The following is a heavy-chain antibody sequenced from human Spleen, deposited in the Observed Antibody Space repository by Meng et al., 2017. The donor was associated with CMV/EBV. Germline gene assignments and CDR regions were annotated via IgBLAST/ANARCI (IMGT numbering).Heavy chain of an antibody. V-gene: IGHV3-74*01. D-gene: IGHD2-8*02. Sequence: GGSLRLSCAASGFPFSTYWMHWVRQAPGKGLVWVSRINLDGSGTHYADSVKGRFTITRDNIKNMLYLQMNSLRAEDTALYYCVTYYADIVLGPFDIWGQGTVVTVSS. CDR2: INLDGSGT. J-gene: IGHJ3*02. CDR1: GFPFSTYW. CDR3: VTYYADIVLGPFDI.